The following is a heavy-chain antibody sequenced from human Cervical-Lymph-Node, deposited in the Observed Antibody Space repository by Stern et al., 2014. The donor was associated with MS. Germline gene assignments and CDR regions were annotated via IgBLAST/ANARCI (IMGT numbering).Heavy chain of an antibody. J-gene: IGHJ4*02. D-gene: IGHD1-26*01. CDR1: GGTFSSYA. Sequence: VQLVESGAAVKKPGSSVKVSCKASGGTFSSYAISWVRQAPGQGLERMGGIIPIFGTANYAQKFQGRVTITADESTSTAYMELSSLRSEDTAVYYCARRSGSYGPSFDYWGQGTLVTVSS. CDR3: ARRSGSYGPSFDY. CDR2: IIPIFGTA. V-gene: IGHV1-69*01.